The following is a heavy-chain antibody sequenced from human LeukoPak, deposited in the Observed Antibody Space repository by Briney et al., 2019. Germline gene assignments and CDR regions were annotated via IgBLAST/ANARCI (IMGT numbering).Heavy chain of an antibody. CDR1: GTTFRSYA. J-gene: IGHJ4*02. Sequence: SVKVSCKASGTTFRSYAINWVRQAPGQGLEWMGAIIPSFGTVKYAQKFQGRVTMTADESTSTAYMDLNYLGSDDTAVYFCARATSANEYSYGFHFDYWGQGTLVTVSS. V-gene: IGHV1-69*13. CDR2: IIPSFGTV. D-gene: IGHD5-18*01. CDR3: ARATSANEYSYGFHFDY.